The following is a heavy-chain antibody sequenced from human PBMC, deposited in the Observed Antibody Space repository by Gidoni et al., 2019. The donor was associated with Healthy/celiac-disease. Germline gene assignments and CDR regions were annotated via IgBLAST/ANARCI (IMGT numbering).Heavy chain of an antibody. CDR3: ARIHSTAYYYYYGMDV. Sequence: QVQLVQSGAEVKKPGASVKVSCKASGYTFTGYYMHWVRQAPGQGLEWMGWINTNSGGTNYAQKFQGRVTMTRDTSISTAYMELSRLRSDDTAVYYCARIHSTAYYYYYGMDVWGQGTTVTVSS. J-gene: IGHJ6*02. CDR1: GYTFTGYY. V-gene: IGHV1-2*02. D-gene: IGHD2-21*02. CDR2: INTNSGGT.